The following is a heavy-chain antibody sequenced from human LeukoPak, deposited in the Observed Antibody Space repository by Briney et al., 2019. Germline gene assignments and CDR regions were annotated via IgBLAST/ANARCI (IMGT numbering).Heavy chain of an antibody. CDR1: GVTFSSYA. Sequence: PGGSLRLSCAASGVTFSSYAMNWVRQAPGLGLEWVSVIYSGGSTCYADSVKGRFTISRDNSKNTLYLQMNSLRAEDTAVYYCARDRRQSGDGDVWGQGTTVTVSS. CDR3: ARDRRQSGDGDV. D-gene: IGHD2-21*02. CDR2: IYSGGST. V-gene: IGHV3-53*01. J-gene: IGHJ6*02.